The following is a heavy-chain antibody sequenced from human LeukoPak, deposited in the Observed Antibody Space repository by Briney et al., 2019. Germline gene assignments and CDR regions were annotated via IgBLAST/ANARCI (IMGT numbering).Heavy chain of an antibody. CDR2: INQSGTT. J-gene: IGHJ4*02. CDR3: ARGVDY. V-gene: IGHV4-34*01. Sequence: SETLSLTCAVYDASSSGYYWTWFRLSSGKGLEWLGEINQSGTTNYNPSLKGRITISVDPSKSQFSLKLNSMTAADTGIYYCARGVDYWGQGTPVTVPS. CDR1: DASSSGYY.